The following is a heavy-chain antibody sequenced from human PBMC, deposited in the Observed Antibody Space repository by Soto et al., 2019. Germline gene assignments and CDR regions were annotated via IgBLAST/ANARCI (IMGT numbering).Heavy chain of an antibody. J-gene: IGHJ3*02. CDR1: GFSFGTYL. CDR2: IKSKTDGGTT. CDR3: TTSSGSYYLRPNAFDI. V-gene: IGHV3-15*01. Sequence: GGSLRLSCNASGFSFGTYLMTWVRQAPGKGLEWVGRIKSKTDGGTTDYAAPVKGRFTISRDDSKNTLYLQMNSLKTEDTAVYYCTTSSGSYYLRPNAFDIWGQGTMVTVSS. D-gene: IGHD1-26*01.